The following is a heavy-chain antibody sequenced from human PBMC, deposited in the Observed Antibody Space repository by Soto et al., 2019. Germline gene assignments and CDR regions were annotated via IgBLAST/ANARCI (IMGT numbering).Heavy chain of an antibody. J-gene: IGHJ4*02. Sequence: EVKLVESGGGLVQPGGSLRLSCAASGFTFRNYCLGWVRQAPGKGLEWVANINEDGSEEYYVDSVRGRFIISRDNARKSLFLQMNTLRAEHTAIYYCARIEIGSYDYWGQETRVTVSS. CDR1: GFTFRNYC. CDR2: INEDGSEE. V-gene: IGHV3-7*01. CDR3: ARIEIGSYDY. D-gene: IGHD1-26*01.